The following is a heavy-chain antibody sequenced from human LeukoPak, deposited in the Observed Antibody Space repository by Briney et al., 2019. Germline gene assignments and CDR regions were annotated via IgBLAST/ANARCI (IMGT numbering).Heavy chain of an antibody. J-gene: IGHJ4*02. Sequence: ASVKVSCKASGGTFSSYAISWVRQAPGQGLEWMGGIIPIFGTANYGQKFQGRVTITTDESTSTAYLELSSLRSEDTAVYYCARGRSNYGGGGFDYWGQGTLVTVSS. CDR3: ARGRSNYGGGGFDY. V-gene: IGHV1-69*05. CDR1: GGTFSSYA. CDR2: IIPIFGTA. D-gene: IGHD4-11*01.